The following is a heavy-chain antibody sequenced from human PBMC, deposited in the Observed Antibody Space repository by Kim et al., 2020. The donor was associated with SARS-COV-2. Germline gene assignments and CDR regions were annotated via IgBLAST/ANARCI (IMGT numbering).Heavy chain of an antibody. Sequence: SETLSLTCTVSGGSISSYYWSWIRQPPGKGLEWIGYIYYSGSTNYNPSLKSRVTISVDTSKNQFSLKLSSVTAADTAVYYCARDRGYCSGGSCYSLFDYWGQGTLVTVSS. D-gene: IGHD2-15*01. CDR2: IYYSGST. V-gene: IGHV4-59*01. CDR1: GGSISSYY. J-gene: IGHJ4*02. CDR3: ARDRGYCSGGSCYSLFDY.